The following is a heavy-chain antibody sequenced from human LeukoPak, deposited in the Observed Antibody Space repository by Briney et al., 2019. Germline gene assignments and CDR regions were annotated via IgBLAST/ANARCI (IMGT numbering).Heavy chain of an antibody. CDR1: GYTFTGYY. J-gene: IGHJ6*03. CDR3: ARAGLYSSSQRIYYYYSMDV. Sequence: ASVKVSCKASGYTFTGYYMHWVRQAPGQGLEWMGWITPNSGGTNYAQKFQGRVTMTRDMSTRTVYMELSSLRSEDTAVYYCARAGLYSSSQRIYYYYSMDVWGKGTTVTVSS. D-gene: IGHD6-6*01. V-gene: IGHV1-2*02. CDR2: ITPNSGGT.